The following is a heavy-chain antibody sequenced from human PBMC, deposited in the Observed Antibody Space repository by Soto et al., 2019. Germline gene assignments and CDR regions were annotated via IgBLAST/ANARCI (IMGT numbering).Heavy chain of an antibody. D-gene: IGHD3-22*01. Sequence: PGGSLRLSREASGFTFSPAWMIWVRQAPGKGLEWVGLIKSKTSGGTIDYAAPVKGRFTISRDDSEKMLYLQMNSLRAEDTAVYYCVADVPNSSGYVPIDYWGQGILVNVSS. V-gene: IGHV3-15*01. CDR1: GFTFSPAW. J-gene: IGHJ4*02. CDR3: VADVPNSSGYVPIDY. CDR2: IKSKTSGGTI.